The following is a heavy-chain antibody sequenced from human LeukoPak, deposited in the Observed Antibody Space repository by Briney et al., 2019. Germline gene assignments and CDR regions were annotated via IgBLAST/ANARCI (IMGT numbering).Heavy chain of an antibody. CDR2: IKQDGSEK. V-gene: IGHV3-7*01. CDR1: GFTFSNYA. J-gene: IGHJ4*02. CDR3: ARGGPAAGRFDY. D-gene: IGHD6-13*01. Sequence: GGSLRLSCAASGFTFSNYAMSWVRQAPGKGLEWVANIKQDGSEKYYVDSVKGRFTISRDNAKNSLYLQMNSLGAEDTAVYYCARGGPAAGRFDYWGQGTLVTVSS.